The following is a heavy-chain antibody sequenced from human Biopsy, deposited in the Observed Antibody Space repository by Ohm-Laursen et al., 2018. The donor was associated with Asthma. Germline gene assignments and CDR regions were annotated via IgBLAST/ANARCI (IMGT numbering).Heavy chain of an antibody. Sequence: ASVKVSCKTSGYTFNCAGITWVRQAPGQGLEWMGWIRVYNGNTKVAQKLQDRVTMITDTSTSTAYMELRSLRSDDTAVYFCARAVDYSHYYGIDVWGQGTTVTVS. CDR1: GYTFNCAG. J-gene: IGHJ6*02. V-gene: IGHV1-18*01. CDR2: IRVYNGNT. D-gene: IGHD3-10*01. CDR3: ARAVDYSHYYGIDV.